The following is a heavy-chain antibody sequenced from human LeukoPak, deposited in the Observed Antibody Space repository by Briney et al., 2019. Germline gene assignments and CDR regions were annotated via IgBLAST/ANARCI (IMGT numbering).Heavy chain of an antibody. CDR2: MNPNSGNT. CDR1: GYTFINYA. D-gene: IGHD2-8*01. CDR3: ASRMVSYYYYYGMDV. V-gene: IGHV1-8*02. Sequence: ASVKVSCKASGYTFINYAISWVRQATGQGLEWMGWMNPNSGNTGYAQKFQGRVTMTRNTSISTAYMELSSLRSEDTAVYYCASRMVSYYYYYGMDVWGQGTTVTVSS. J-gene: IGHJ6*02.